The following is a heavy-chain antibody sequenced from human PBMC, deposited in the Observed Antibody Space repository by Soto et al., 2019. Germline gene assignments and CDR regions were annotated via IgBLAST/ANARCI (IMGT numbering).Heavy chain of an antibody. CDR1: GGSFSGYY. J-gene: IGHJ5*02. Sequence: PSETLSLTCAVDGGSFSGYYWSWIRQPPGKGLEWIGEINHSGSTNYNPSLKSRVTISVDTSKNQFSLKLSSVTAADTAVYYCARVGATIFGVVIRQPSGKWFDPWGQGTLVTVS. D-gene: IGHD3-3*01. CDR2: INHSGST. CDR3: ARVGATIFGVVIRQPSGKWFDP. V-gene: IGHV4-34*01.